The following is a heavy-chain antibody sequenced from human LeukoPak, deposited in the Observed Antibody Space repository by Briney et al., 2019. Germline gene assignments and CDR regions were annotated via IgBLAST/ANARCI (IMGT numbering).Heavy chain of an antibody. V-gene: IGHV4-61*02. CDR2: IYTSGST. CDR3: AKADGGTNPGFDY. Sequence: SSQTLSLTCTVSGGSISSGSYYWSWIRQPAGKGLEWIGRIYTSGSTNYNPSLKSRVTISVDTSKNQFSLKLSSVTAADTAVYYCAKADGGTNPGFDYWGQGTLVTVSS. J-gene: IGHJ4*02. CDR1: GGSISSGSYY. D-gene: IGHD4-23*01.